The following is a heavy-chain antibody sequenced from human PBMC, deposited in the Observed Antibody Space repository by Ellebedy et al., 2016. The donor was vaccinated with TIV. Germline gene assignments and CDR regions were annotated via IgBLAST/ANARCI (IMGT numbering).Heavy chain of an antibody. CDR3: ARASRGMDV. J-gene: IGHJ6*02. Sequence: GESLKISCAGSGFTFSFYWMSWVRQAPGKGPEWVANINKDGSEKFYVDSVRGRFTISRDNAKNSLYLQMNSLRGDDTAVYYCARASRGMDVWGQGTTVTVSS. CDR1: GFTFSFYW. CDR2: INKDGSEK. V-gene: IGHV3-7*01.